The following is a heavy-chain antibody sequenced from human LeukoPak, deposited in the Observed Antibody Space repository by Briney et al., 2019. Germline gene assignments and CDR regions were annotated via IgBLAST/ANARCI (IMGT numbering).Heavy chain of an antibody. J-gene: IGHJ4*02. D-gene: IGHD3-10*01. Sequence: PSQTLSLTCTVSGGSISSGGYYWSWIRQPPGKGLEWIGYIYHSGSTYYNPSLKSRVTISVDRSKNQFSLKLSSVTAADTAVYYCARVVRGVIMGYFDYWGQGTLVTVSS. CDR3: ARVVRGVIMGYFDY. CDR1: GGSISSGGYY. CDR2: IYHSGST. V-gene: IGHV4-30-2*01.